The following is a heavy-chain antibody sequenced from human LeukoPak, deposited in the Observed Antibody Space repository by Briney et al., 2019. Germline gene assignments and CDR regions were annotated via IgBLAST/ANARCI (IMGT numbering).Heavy chain of an antibody. CDR2: IKQDGSEK. CDR1: EFTFSTYW. Sequence: GGSLRLSCAASEFTFSTYWMTWVRQAPGKGLEWVADIKQDGSEKYYVDSVKGRFTISRQNAKKSLFLQMNSLRAEDTAVYYCARDVTAAFDYWGQGTLVTVSS. D-gene: IGHD6-13*01. J-gene: IGHJ4*02. V-gene: IGHV3-7*01. CDR3: ARDVTAAFDY.